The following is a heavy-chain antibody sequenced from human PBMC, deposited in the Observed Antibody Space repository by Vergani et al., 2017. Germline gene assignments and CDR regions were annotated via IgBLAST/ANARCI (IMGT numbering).Heavy chain of an antibody. V-gene: IGHV4-61*02. Sequence: VQLHESCPGLVKPSQTLSLTCTVSCGSISSGSYYWSWIRQPAGKGLEWIERIYTSGSTNYKPSFKSLVTISVDTSKNQLSLKLSSVTAADTAVYYCERVRFGGANTGMDVWGQGTTVTVSS. CDR3: ERVRFGGANTGMDV. CDR1: CGSISSGSYY. D-gene: IGHD3-10*01. CDR2: IYTSGST. J-gene: IGHJ6*02.